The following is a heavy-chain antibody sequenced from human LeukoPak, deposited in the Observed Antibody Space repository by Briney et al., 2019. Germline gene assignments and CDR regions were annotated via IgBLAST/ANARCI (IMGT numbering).Heavy chain of an antibody. CDR2: IYTSGGT. CDR1: GGSITSYY. CDR3: AREDDYGDYEGY. V-gene: IGHV4-4*07. Sequence: SETLSLTCTVSGGSITSYYWSWIRQPAGKGLEWIGRIYTSGGTNYNPSLKSRVTMSVDTSKNQFSLKLSSVTAADTAVYYCAREDDYGDYEGYWGQGTLVTVSS. J-gene: IGHJ4*02. D-gene: IGHD4-17*01.